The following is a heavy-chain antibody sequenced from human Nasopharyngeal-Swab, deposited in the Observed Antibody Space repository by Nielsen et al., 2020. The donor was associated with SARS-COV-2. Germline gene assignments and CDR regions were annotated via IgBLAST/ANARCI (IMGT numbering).Heavy chain of an antibody. Sequence: GESLKISCAASGFTVSTNYMSWVRQTPGKGLEWVSSISSSSYIYYADSVKGRFTISRDNAKNSLYLQMNSLRAEDTAVYYCARDTEGNFDYWGQGTLVTVSS. V-gene: IGHV3-69-1*01. CDR2: ISSSSYI. J-gene: IGHJ4*02. CDR3: ARDTEGNFDY. D-gene: IGHD3-10*01. CDR1: GFTVSTNY.